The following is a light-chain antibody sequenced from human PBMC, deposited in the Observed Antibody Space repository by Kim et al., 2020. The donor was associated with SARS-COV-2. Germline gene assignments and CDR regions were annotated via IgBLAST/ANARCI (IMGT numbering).Light chain of an antibody. CDR1: LSVCSW. CDR2: KAS. CDR3: QQYSSSPPT. Sequence: ASVGERVTISCRASLSVCSWLAWYQQRPGKAPKYLIYKASSLETGVPSRFIGIGSGTEFTLTISSLQPDDFATYSSQQYSSSPPTFGQGTKVEI. J-gene: IGKJ1*01. V-gene: IGKV1-5*03.